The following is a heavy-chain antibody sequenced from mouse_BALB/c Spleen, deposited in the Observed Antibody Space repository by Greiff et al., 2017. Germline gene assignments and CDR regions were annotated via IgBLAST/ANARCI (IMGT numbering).Heavy chain of an antibody. CDR2: IDPANGNT. CDR1: GFNIKDTY. V-gene: IGHV14-3*02. D-gene: IGHD2-2*01. CDR3: ARSGGYLAWFAY. Sequence: VQLQQSGAELVKPGASVKLSCTASGFNIKDTYMHWVKQRPEQGLEWIGRIDPANGNTKYDPKFQGKDTITADTSSNTAYLQLSRLTSEDTAVYYCARSGGYLAWFAYWGQGTLVTVSA. J-gene: IGHJ3*01.